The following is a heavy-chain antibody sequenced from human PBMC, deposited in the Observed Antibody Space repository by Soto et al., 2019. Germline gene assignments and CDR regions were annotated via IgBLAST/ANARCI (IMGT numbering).Heavy chain of an antibody. CDR1: GGSISSGGYY. CDR3: ARGRSSSWYAGSWFDP. J-gene: IGHJ5*02. CDR2: IYYSGST. Sequence: SETLSLTCTVSGGSISSGGYYWSWIRQHPGKGLEWIGYIYYSGSTYYNPSLKSRVTISVDTSKNQFSLKLSSVTAADTAVYYCARGRSSSWYAGSWFDPWGQGTLVTVSS. D-gene: IGHD6-13*01. V-gene: IGHV4-31*03.